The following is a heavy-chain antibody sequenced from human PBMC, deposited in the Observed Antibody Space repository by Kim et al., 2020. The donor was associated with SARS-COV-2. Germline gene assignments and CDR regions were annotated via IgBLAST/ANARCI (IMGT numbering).Heavy chain of an antibody. D-gene: IGHD3-10*01. Sequence: GGSLRLSCAASGFTFSSYAMHWVRQAPGKGLEWVAVISYDGSNKYYADSVKGRFTISRDNSKNTLYLQMNSLRAEDTAVYYCARGGSRYYYGSGSPNWF. CDR3: ARGGSRYYYGSGSPNWF. J-gene: IGHJ5*01. CDR2: ISYDGSNK. V-gene: IGHV3-30*04. CDR1: GFTFSSYA.